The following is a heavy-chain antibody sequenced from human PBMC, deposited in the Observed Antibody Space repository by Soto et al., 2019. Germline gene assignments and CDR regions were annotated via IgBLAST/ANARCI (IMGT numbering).Heavy chain of an antibody. V-gene: IGHV3-21*01. CDR1: GFTFSSYS. D-gene: IGHD4-17*01. Sequence: GGSLRLSCAASGFTFSSYSMNWVRQAPGKGLEWVSSISSSSSYIYYADSVKGRFTISRDNAKNSLYLQMNSLRAEDTAVYYCANSYGDYTRSYYGMDVWGQGTTVTVSS. CDR3: ANSYGDYTRSYYGMDV. CDR2: ISSSSSYI. J-gene: IGHJ6*02.